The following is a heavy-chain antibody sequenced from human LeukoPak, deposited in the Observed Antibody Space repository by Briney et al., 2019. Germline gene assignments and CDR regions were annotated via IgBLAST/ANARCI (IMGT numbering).Heavy chain of an antibody. CDR3: ARTVFAKPNFDY. CDR1: GYTFTSYG. D-gene: IGHD4-11*01. Sequence: ASVKVSCKASGYTFTSYGISWVRQAPGQGLEWMGIINPSGGSTSFAQKFQGRVTMTRDMSTSTVYMELSSLRSEDTAVYYCARTVFAKPNFDYWGQGTLVTVSS. J-gene: IGHJ4*02. V-gene: IGHV1-46*01. CDR2: INPSGGST.